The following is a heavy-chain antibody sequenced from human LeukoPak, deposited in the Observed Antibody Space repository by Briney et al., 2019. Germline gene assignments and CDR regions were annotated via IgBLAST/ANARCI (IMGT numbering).Heavy chain of an antibody. D-gene: IGHD3-22*01. CDR1: GYTFTSYY. J-gene: IGHJ4*02. CDR3: AREIGDSSGYYRFDY. CDR2: INPSGGST. V-gene: IGHV1-46*01. Sequence: SVKVSCKASGYTFTSYYMHWVRQAPGQGPEWMGIINPSGGSTSYAQKFQGRVTMTRDTSTSTVYMELSSLRSEDTAVYYCAREIGDSSGYYRFDYWGQGTLVSVSS.